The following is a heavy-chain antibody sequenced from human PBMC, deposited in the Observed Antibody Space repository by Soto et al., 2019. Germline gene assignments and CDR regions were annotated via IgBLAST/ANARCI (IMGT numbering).Heavy chain of an antibody. CDR1: GGNPSNSA. D-gene: IGHD6-19*01. J-gene: IGHJ6*02. CDR3: AGGRIAVAGSSAYYGMDV. Sequence: QVHLLLQSGAEVKKPGSSVKVSCKTSGGNPSNSAISWVRQAPGQGLEWMEGIIPVFGIVSYAQKFQGRVTITADESTRTAYMELSSLRSEDTAVYFCAGGRIAVAGSSAYYGMDVWGQGTTVTVSS. V-gene: IGHV1-69*01. CDR2: IIPVFGIV.